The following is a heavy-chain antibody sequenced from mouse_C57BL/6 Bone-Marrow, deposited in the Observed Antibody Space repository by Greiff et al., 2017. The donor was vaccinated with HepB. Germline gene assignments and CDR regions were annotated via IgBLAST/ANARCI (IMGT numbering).Heavy chain of an antibody. Sequence: QVQLQQSGAELVMPGASVKLSCKASGYTFTSYWMHWVKQRPGQGLEWIGEIDPSDSYTNYNQKFKGKSTLTVDKSSSTAYMQLSSLTSEDSAVYYCARRGYYYGSSPWYFDVWGTGTTVTVSS. CDR1: GYTFTSYW. CDR2: IDPSDSYT. D-gene: IGHD1-1*01. J-gene: IGHJ1*03. V-gene: IGHV1-69*01. CDR3: ARRGYYYGSSPWYFDV.